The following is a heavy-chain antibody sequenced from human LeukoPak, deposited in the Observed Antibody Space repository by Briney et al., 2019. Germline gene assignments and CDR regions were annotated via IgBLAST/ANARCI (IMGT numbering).Heavy chain of an antibody. V-gene: IGHV4-38-2*02. D-gene: IGHD2-2*01. CDR2: IYHSGSA. CDR3: ARDPRWLTPDCTSTSCYENYFDP. Sequence: NPSETLSLTCVVSGYSISSGYLWAWIRQSPGKGLEWIGSIYHSGSAHYNPFFKSRVTISLETSKNQFSLKLFSETAADAAVYYCARDPRWLTPDCTSTSCYENYFDPWGQGTLVTVSS. J-gene: IGHJ5*02. CDR1: GYSISSGYL.